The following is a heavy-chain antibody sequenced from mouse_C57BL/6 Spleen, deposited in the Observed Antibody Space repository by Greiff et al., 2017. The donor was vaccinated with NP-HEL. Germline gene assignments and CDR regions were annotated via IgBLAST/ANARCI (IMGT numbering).Heavy chain of an antibody. D-gene: IGHD1-1*01. V-gene: IGHV1-54*01. CDR3: ARSGTTVVAKASY. CDR2: INPGSGGT. J-gene: IGHJ3*01. CDR1: GYAFTNYL. Sequence: QVQLQQSGAELVRPGTSVKVSCKASGYAFTNYLIEWVKQRPGQGLEWIGVINPGSGGTNYNEKFKGKATLTADKSSSTAYMQLSSLTSEDSAVYFCARSGTTVVAKASYWGQGTLVTVSA.